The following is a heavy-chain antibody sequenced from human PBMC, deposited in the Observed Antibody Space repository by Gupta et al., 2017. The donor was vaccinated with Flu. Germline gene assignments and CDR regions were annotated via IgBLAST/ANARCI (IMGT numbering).Heavy chain of an antibody. J-gene: IGHJ4*02. D-gene: IGHD2-15*01. V-gene: IGHV3-33*03. Sequence: APGKGLEWVAVIWYENYKYYADSLKGRFTISRDNSKDTVYLQMNSLRAEDTAVYYCAKSLYCSGGACYSPADHWGQGTLVTVSS. CDR2: IWYENYK. CDR3: AKSLYCSGGACYSPADH.